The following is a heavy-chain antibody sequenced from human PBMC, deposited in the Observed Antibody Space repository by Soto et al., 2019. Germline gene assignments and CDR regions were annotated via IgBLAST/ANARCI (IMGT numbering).Heavy chain of an antibody. Sequence: PGGSLRLSCAASGFTFSSYAMSWVRQAPGKGLEWVAVIWYDGSNKYYADSVKGRFTISRDNSKNTLYLQMNSLRAEDTAVYYCARDAPGNYYDSSGYYPYYFDYWGQGTLVTVSS. CDR3: ARDAPGNYYDSSGYYPYYFDY. D-gene: IGHD3-22*01. V-gene: IGHV3-33*08. CDR1: GFTFSSYA. J-gene: IGHJ4*02. CDR2: IWYDGSNK.